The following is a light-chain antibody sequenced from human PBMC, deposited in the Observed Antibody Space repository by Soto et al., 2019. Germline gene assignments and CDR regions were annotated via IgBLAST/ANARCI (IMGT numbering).Light chain of an antibody. CDR2: AVS. CDR1: QGIGNY. CDR3: QKFNSL. J-gene: IGKJ5*01. Sequence: DIQMTQSPSSLSASVGDRVTIICRASQGIGNYLAWYQQKPGKVPKLLIYAVSTLQSGVPSRFSGSGSGTDFTLTISSLQPEDVATYYCQKFNSLFGQGTRLEIK. V-gene: IGKV1-27*01.